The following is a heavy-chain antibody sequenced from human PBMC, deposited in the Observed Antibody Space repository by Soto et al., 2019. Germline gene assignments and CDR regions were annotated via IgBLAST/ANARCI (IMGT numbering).Heavy chain of an antibody. V-gene: IGHV1-18*01. Sequence: ASVKVSCKASGYTFVYHVLQWGRQAPGQGLEWMGWISAYNANTNYAQKLQGRVTMTTDTSTSTAYMDLRSLRSDDTAVYYCARVLVGAPGGPWGQGTLVTVPQ. CDR3: ARVLVGAPGGP. J-gene: IGHJ5*02. CDR2: ISAYNANT. D-gene: IGHD1-26*01. CDR1: GYTFVYHV.